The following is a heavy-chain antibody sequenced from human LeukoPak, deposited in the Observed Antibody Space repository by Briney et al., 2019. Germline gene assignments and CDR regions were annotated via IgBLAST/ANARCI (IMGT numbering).Heavy chain of an antibody. V-gene: IGHV3-7*01. CDR3: ARDRGFGQADV. CDR1: GFTLSGYL. CDR2: IKQDGSEK. D-gene: IGHD3-10*01. Sequence: GGALTPFCAAPGFTLSGYLMSGLRQAPGKGVEGVANIKQDGSEKYYVDSVKGRFNISRDNAKNSLYLQMNSLRAEDTAVYYCARDRGFGQADVWGKGTTVTVSS. J-gene: IGHJ6*04.